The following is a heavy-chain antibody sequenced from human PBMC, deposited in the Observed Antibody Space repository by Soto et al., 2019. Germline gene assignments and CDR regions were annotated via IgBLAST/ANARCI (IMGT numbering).Heavy chain of an antibody. D-gene: IGHD6-19*01. V-gene: IGHV3-30*18. J-gene: IGHJ4*02. CDR3: AKDGWEITSLEY. Sequence: QVQLVESGGGVAQPGRSLRLSCAASGFTFSSYGMHWVRQAPGKGLEWVAVISYDGSNKYYADSVKGRFTISRDNSKSTVYVQMNSLRAEDTAVYYCAKDGWEITSLEYWGQGTLVTVSS. CDR1: GFTFSSYG. CDR2: ISYDGSNK.